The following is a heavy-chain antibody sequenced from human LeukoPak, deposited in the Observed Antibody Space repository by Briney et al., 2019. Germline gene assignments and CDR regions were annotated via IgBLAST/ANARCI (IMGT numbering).Heavy chain of an antibody. D-gene: IGHD3-22*01. V-gene: IGHV4-34*01. J-gene: IGHJ4*02. CDR2: INHSGSI. CDR1: GGSFSGYY. Sequence: SETLSLTCAVYGGSFSGYYWSWIRHPPEKGLEWIGEINHSGSINYNPSLKSRVTISVDTSKNQFSLKLSSVTAADTAVYYCARLRHYYDSSGFRVFDYWGQGTLVTVSS. CDR3: ARLRHYYDSSGFRVFDY.